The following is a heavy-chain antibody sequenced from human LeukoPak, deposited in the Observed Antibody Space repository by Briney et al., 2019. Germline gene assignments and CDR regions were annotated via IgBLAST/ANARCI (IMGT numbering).Heavy chain of an antibody. Sequence: GGSLRLSCTASGFTFGDYAMSWFRQAPGKGLEWVGFIRSKAYGGTTEYAASVKGRFTISRDDSKSIAYLQMNSLKTEDTAVYYCARDPFYDSSGYVGYWGQGTLVTVSS. CDR2: IRSKAYGGTT. CDR1: GFTFGDYA. J-gene: IGHJ4*02. D-gene: IGHD3-22*01. V-gene: IGHV3-49*03. CDR3: ARDPFYDSSGYVGY.